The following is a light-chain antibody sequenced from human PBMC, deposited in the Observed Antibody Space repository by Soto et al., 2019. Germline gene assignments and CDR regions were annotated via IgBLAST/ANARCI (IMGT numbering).Light chain of an antibody. Sequence: QSVLTQPPSVSGAPGQRVTISCTGSSSNIGAGYDVHWYQQLPGTAPKLLIYGNXXXPXXXXXXXXXSKSGTSASLAITGXXAEDEGXXXXQSYDSSLSGSGVFGGGTKLTVL. CDR2: GNX. J-gene: IGLJ2*01. CDR3: QSYDSSLSGSGV. CDR1: SSNIGAGYD. V-gene: IGLV1-40*01.